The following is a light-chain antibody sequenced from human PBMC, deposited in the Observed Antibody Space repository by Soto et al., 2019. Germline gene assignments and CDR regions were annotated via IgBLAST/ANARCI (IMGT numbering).Light chain of an antibody. CDR3: QLYGDSPPYT. Sequence: VLTQSPVTLSLSPGERVTLSCGATQSGPTTSIVWYQHRPGLAPRLLVDGASRRATGIPDRFSGGGSHLIISILEPEDFAVYYCQLYGDSPPYTFGQGTKVEIK. J-gene: IGKJ2*01. CDR2: GAS. V-gene: IGKV3D-20*01. CDR1: QSGPTTS.